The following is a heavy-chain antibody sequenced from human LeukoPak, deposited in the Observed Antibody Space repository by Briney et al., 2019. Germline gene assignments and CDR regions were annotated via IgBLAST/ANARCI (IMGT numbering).Heavy chain of an antibody. V-gene: IGHV3-23*01. D-gene: IGHD1-26*01. Sequence: WGSLTLSCAASGFTFSSYAMIWVPPAPGKELEGDSDISGSRGSKYYGDYVEGRFTISRDNSKNTLYLQMNSLRAEDTDVYYCGKEVSGSYPFDYWGRGALVTVSS. CDR1: GFTFSSYA. CDR3: GKEVSGSYPFDY. CDR2: ISGSRGSK. J-gene: IGHJ4*02.